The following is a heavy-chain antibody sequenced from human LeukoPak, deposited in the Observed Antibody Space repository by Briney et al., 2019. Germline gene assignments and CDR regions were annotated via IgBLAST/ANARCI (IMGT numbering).Heavy chain of an antibody. J-gene: IGHJ4*02. D-gene: IGHD3-10*01. CDR3: ARGRYGSGSYSDY. CDR2: IKRDGSEK. V-gene: IGHV3-7*03. Sequence: PGGSLRLSCAASGFIFSTSWMSWVRQAPGKELEWVANIKRDGSEKYYVDSVKGRFTISRDNAKNSLYLQMNSLRAEDTAVYYCARGRYGSGSYSDYWGQGTLVTVSS. CDR1: GFIFSTSW.